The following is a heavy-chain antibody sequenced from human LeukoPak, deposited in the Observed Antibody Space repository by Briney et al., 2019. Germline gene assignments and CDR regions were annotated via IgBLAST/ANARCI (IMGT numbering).Heavy chain of an antibody. J-gene: IGHJ4*02. CDR2: INPNSGGT. CDR3: ASSLGYCSSTSCYDY. D-gene: IGHD2-2*01. Sequence: GASVKVSCKASGYTFTDYYMHWVRQAPGQGLEWMGWINPNSGGTNYAQKFQGRVTMTRDTSISTAYMELSRLRSDDTAVYYCASSLGYCSSTSCYDYWGQGTLVTVSS. CDR1: GYTFTDYY. V-gene: IGHV1-2*02.